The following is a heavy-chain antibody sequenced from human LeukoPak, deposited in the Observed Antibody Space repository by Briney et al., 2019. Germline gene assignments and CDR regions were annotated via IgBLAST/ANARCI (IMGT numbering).Heavy chain of an antibody. V-gene: IGHV3-23*01. Sequence: GGSLRLSCAASGFTFSSYAMSWVHQAPGKGLEWVSAISGSGGSTYYADSVKGRFTISRDNSKNTLYLQMNSLRAEDTAVYYCAKDLSMVRGVIFDYWGQGTLVTVSS. D-gene: IGHD3-10*01. CDR1: GFTFSSYA. CDR3: AKDLSMVRGVIFDY. J-gene: IGHJ4*02. CDR2: ISGSGGST.